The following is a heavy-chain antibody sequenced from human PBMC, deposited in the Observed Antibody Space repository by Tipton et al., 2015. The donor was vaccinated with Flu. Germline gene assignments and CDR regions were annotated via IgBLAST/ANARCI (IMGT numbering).Heavy chain of an antibody. Sequence: TLSLTCTVSAGSMSSGDYYWNWLRQSPGKALEWIGYIYHSGTTFYNPSLKTRVTISLETSKNQFSLELSSVTAADTGVYFCASASAYDSWSGYRLFFDYWGPGALVTVSS. D-gene: IGHD3-3*01. CDR2: IYHSGTT. CDR1: AGSMSSGDYY. J-gene: IGHJ4*02. V-gene: IGHV4-30-4*01. CDR3: ASASAYDSWSGYRLFFDY.